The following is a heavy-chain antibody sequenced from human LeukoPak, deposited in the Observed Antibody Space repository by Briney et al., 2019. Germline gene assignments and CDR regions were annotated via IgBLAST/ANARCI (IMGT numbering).Heavy chain of an antibody. V-gene: IGHV4-61*01. CDR2: IYYSGST. D-gene: IGHD6-19*01. J-gene: IGHJ4*02. Sequence: SETLSLTCTVSGGSVSSGSYYWSWIRPPPGKGLEWIGYIYYSGSTNYNPSLKSRVTISVDTSKNQFSLKLSSVTAADTAVYYCARGAVADFFDYWGQGTLVTVSS. CDR3: ARGAVADFFDY. CDR1: GGSVSSGSYY.